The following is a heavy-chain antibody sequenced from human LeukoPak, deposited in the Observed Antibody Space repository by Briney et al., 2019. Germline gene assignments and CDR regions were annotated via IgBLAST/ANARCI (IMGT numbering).Heavy chain of an antibody. CDR2: IYSGGST. CDR3: ARGNYYDSSGYYCDAFDI. V-gene: IGHV3-53*01. D-gene: IGHD3-22*01. Sequence: PGGSLRLSCAASGFTVSSNYMSWVRQAPGKGLEWVSVIYSGGSTYYADSVKGRFTISRDNSRNTLYLQKNSLRAEDTAVYYCARGNYYDSSGYYCDAFDIWGQGTMVTVSS. CDR1: GFTVSSNY. J-gene: IGHJ3*02.